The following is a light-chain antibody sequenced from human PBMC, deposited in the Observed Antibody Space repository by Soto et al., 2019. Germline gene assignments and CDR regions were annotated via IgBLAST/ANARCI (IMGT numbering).Light chain of an antibody. V-gene: IGKV4-1*01. CDR3: QHYYSTPLA. CDR2: WAS. CDR1: QSLLYSSNNKNY. Sequence: DIVMTQSPDSLAVSLGERATVNCKSSQSLLYSSNNKNYLAWYQQKPGQPPKLLIYWASTRESGVPERFSGSGSGTDFTLTISSLQAEDVAVYYCQHYYSTPLAFGGGTKVEIK. J-gene: IGKJ4*01.